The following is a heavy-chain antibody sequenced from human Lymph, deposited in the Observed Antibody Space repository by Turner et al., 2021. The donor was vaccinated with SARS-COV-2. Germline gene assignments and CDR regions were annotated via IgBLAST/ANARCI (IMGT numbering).Heavy chain of an antibody. CDR1: GITVSRNY. D-gene: IGHD5-18*01. CDR2: IYSGGSS. J-gene: IGHJ6*02. CDR3: ARELDTAGGMDV. Sequence: EVQLVESGGGLVQPGRSLRLPCAASGITVSRNYITWVRQAPGKGVDWVSVIYSGGSSYYADSVKGRVTISRHNSKNTLYLQMNSLRAEDTAVYYGARELDTAGGMDVWGQGTTVTVSS. V-gene: IGHV3-53*04.